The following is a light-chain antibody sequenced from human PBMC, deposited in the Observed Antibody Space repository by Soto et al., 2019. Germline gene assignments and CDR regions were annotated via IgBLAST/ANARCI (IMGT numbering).Light chain of an antibody. CDR3: SSYTSTNTWV. CDR2: EVS. Sequence: QSVLTQPASVSGSPGQSITISCTGTSSDIGAYKYVSWYHQHPGKAPKLMIYEVSNRPSGVSNRFSGSKSGSTASLTISGLQAEDEGDYYCSSYTSTNTWVFGGGTQLTVL. CDR1: SSDIGAYKY. V-gene: IGLV2-14*01. J-gene: IGLJ3*02.